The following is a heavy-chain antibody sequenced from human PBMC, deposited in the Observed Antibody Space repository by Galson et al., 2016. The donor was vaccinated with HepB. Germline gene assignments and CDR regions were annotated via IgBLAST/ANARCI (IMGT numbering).Heavy chain of an antibody. Sequence: SVKVSCKASGGTFSSYAISWVRQAPGQGLEWMGGILPIFDTTNYAQKFQGRVTITADEFTSTAYMELSSLRFEDTALYYCARGPGIFGVVSEKDYCYFGMDVWGQGTTVTVSS. V-gene: IGHV1-69*13. D-gene: IGHD3-3*01. J-gene: IGHJ6*02. CDR2: ILPIFDTT. CDR3: ARGPGIFGVVSEKDYCYFGMDV. CDR1: GGTFSSYA.